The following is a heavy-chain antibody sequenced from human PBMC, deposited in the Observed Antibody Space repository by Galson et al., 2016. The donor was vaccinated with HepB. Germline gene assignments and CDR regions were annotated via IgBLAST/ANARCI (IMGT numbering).Heavy chain of an antibody. Sequence: SVKVSCKASGYTLTGYYMHWVRQAPGQGLQWMGWINPNTGTTNCAQNFQGRVTMTRDTSISTAYMELSSLRSDDTAVYYCARRDCTKTNCHSDYWGQGSLVTVSS. CDR1: GYTLTGYY. V-gene: IGHV1-2*02. CDR3: ARRDCTKTNCHSDY. CDR2: INPNTGTT. J-gene: IGHJ4*02. D-gene: IGHD2-8*01.